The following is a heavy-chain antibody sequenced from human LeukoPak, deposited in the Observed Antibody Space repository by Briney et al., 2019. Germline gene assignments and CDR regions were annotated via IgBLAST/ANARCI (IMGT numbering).Heavy chain of an antibody. Sequence: ASVKVSCKAYGYTFTSYDINWVRQATGQGLEWMGWMNPNSGNTVYTQRFQGRVTMTRNTSTSTAYMEPSNLRSEDTAVYYCARGRARYGMDVWGQGTTVTVSS. V-gene: IGHV1-8*01. CDR1: GYTFTSYD. J-gene: IGHJ6*02. CDR2: MNPNSGNT. CDR3: ARGRARYGMDV.